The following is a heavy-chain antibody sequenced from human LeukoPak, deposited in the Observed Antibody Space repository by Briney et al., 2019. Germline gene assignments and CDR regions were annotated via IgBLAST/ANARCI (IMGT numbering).Heavy chain of an antibody. CDR1: GYIFSIYA. CDR2: INPNTGKP. V-gene: IGHV7-4-1*01. J-gene: IGHJ4*02. CDR3: AKEWHARSDYGDWPYYFDY. D-gene: IGHD4-17*01. Sequence: ASVKVSCKASGYIFSIYAMNWVRQAPGQGLEWMGWINPNTGKPTYAQGFTGRFVFSLDTSVSTAYLQIRSLKAEDTAVYYCAKEWHARSDYGDWPYYFDYWGQGTLVTVSS.